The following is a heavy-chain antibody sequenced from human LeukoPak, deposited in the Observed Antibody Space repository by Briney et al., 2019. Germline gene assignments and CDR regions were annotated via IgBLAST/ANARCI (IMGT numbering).Heavy chain of an antibody. Sequence: PSETLSLTCIVSGGSISSHYWSWIRQPPGKGLEWIGCIYYSGDTNYNPSLESRATISVDTSKNQFSLKLSSVTAADTAVYYCAREDLSDVIPRLKDIVVVPAAFDYWGQGTLVTVSS. CDR1: GGSISSHY. J-gene: IGHJ4*02. CDR2: IYYSGDT. CDR3: AREDLSDVIPRLKDIVVVPAAFDY. D-gene: IGHD2-2*01. V-gene: IGHV4-59*11.